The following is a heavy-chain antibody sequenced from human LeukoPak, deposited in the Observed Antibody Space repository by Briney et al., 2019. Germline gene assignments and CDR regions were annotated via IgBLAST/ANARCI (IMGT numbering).Heavy chain of an antibody. V-gene: IGHV1-2*02. CDR3: AREKSGYDFDY. CDR1: GYTFIDYY. D-gene: IGHD5-12*01. CDR2: VNPNSGGT. Sequence: ASVKVSCKASGYTFIDYYIHWVRLAPGQGLQWMGWVNPNSGGTNYAQNFQGRVTMTRDTSTSTGYLELSRLTSDDTAVYYCAREKSGYDFDYWGQGTLVTVSS. J-gene: IGHJ4*02.